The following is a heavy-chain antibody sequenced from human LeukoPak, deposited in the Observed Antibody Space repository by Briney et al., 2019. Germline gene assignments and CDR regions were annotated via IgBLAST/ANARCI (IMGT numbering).Heavy chain of an antibody. J-gene: IGHJ3*02. CDR3: ARDPAAGTFGAFDI. Sequence: GASVKVSCKASGYTFTGYYMHWVRQAPGQGLEWMGWINPNSGGTNYAQKFQGRVTMTRDTSISTAYMELSRLRSDDTAVYYCARDPAAGTFGAFDIWGQGTMVTVSS. CDR2: INPNSGGT. D-gene: IGHD6-19*01. V-gene: IGHV1-2*02. CDR1: GYTFTGYY.